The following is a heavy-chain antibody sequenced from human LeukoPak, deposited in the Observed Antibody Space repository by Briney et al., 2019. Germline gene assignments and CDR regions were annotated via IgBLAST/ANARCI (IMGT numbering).Heavy chain of an antibody. D-gene: IGHD2/OR15-2a*01. Sequence: SETLSLTCTVSGGSISSGGYYWSWIRQHPGKGLEWIVCIYYSGSAYYSPSLKSRVTISVDTSKNQFSLKVSSVTAADTAVYYCARDRDSTPYFDYWGQGTLVTVSS. V-gene: IGHV4-31*03. CDR1: GGSISSGGYY. CDR3: ARDRDSTPYFDY. CDR2: IYYSGSA. J-gene: IGHJ4*02.